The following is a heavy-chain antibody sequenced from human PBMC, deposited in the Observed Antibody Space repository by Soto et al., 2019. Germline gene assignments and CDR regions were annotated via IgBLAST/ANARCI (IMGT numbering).Heavy chain of an antibody. Sequence: EVQLLESGGGLVQPGGYLRLSCAASGFTFSSYAMTCVRQAPGKGLEWVSAISGSGGSTYYADSVKGRFTISRDKSKNTLYLQRNSLRAEDTAVYYCAKDEYSSSPFDYWGQGTLVTVSS. D-gene: IGHD6-6*01. CDR3: AKDEYSSSPFDY. V-gene: IGHV3-23*01. CDR1: GFTFSSYA. CDR2: ISGSGGST. J-gene: IGHJ4*02.